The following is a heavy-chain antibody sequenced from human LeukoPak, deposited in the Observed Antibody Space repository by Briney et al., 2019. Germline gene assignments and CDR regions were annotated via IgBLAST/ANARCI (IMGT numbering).Heavy chain of an antibody. CDR2: TVPIFGAP. D-gene: IGHD3-3*01. CDR1: GGTLNSYY. J-gene: IGHJ3*02. V-gene: IGHV1-69*13. CDR3: ARDRRGYISGAFDI. Sequence: SVKVSCKASGGTLNSYYVTWVRQAPGQGLEWMGGTVPIFGAPSYAQKFRGRVTISADDSKHTVYMELSSLRFEDTAVYFCARDRRGYISGAFDIWGQGAMVSVSS.